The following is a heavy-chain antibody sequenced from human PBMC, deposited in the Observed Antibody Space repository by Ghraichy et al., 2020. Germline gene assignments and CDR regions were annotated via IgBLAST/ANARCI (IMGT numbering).Heavy chain of an antibody. CDR1: GGSISSYY. Sequence: SETLSLTCTVSGGSISSYYWSWIRQPPGKGLEWIGYIYYSGSTNYNPSLKSRVTISVDTSKNQFSLKLSSVTAADTAVYYCARGWGGYYDSSGYYYGRGNGYFDLWGRGTLVTVSS. D-gene: IGHD3-22*01. J-gene: IGHJ2*01. V-gene: IGHV4-59*01. CDR2: IYYSGST. CDR3: ARGWGGYYDSSGYYYGRGNGYFDL.